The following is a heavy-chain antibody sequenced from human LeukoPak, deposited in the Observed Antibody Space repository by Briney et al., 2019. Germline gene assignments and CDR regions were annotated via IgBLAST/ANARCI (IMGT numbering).Heavy chain of an antibody. Sequence: ASVTVSCKSSGGTFSSYAINWVRLAPGQGLEWMGGIIPMFGTAKYAQKFQGRLTITTDGSTTSTYMELTSLTSDGTAVYYCARDLNVVLPTATSGPVYWGQGTLVTVSA. CDR1: GGTFSSYA. CDR2: IIPMFGTA. J-gene: IGHJ4*02. V-gene: IGHV1-69*05. CDR3: ARDLNVVLPTATSGPVY. D-gene: IGHD2-2*01.